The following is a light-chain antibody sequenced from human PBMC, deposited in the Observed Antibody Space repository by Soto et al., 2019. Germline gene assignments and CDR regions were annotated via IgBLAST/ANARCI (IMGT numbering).Light chain of an antibody. CDR1: QSVLYSSNNKND. V-gene: IGKV4-1*01. Sequence: DIVMTQSPDSLAVSLGERATINCKSSQSVLYSSNNKNDLAWYQQKPGQPPRLLIYWASTRESGVPDRVSGSGSGTDFTLTISSLQAEDVAVYYCQQYYGAPFTFGPGTTVDIK. CDR3: QQYYGAPFT. J-gene: IGKJ3*01. CDR2: WAS.